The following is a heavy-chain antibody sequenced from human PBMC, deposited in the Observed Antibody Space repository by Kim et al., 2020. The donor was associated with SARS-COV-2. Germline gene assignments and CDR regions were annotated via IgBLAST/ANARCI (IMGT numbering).Heavy chain of an antibody. CDR2: T. V-gene: IGHV1-3*01. D-gene: IGHD6-19*01. CDR3: EREYSSGCFDY. Sequence: TKYSQKFQGRVTTTRDTAASTAYMELSSLRAEDTAVYYCEREYSSGCFDYWGQGTLVTVSS. J-gene: IGHJ4*02.